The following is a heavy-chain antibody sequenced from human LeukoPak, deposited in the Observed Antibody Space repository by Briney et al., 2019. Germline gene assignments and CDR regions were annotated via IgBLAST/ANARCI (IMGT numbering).Heavy chain of an antibody. V-gene: IGHV1-8*02. CDR1: GYTFTSYY. CDR3: LSGYNWFDP. Sequence: ASVKVSCKASGYTFTSYYMHWVRQATGQGLEWMGWMNPNSGNTGYAQKFQGRVTMTRNTSISTAYMELSSLRSEDTAVYYCLSGYNWFDPWGQGTLVTVSS. J-gene: IGHJ5*02. CDR2: MNPNSGNT.